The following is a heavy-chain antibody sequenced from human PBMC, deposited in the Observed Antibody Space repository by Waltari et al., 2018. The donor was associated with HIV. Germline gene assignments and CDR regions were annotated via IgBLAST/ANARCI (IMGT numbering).Heavy chain of an antibody. J-gene: IGHJ4*02. CDR3: ARGRRWLQFHGHYYFDY. CDR1: GDSITGNY. CDR2: ISYSGIT. D-gene: IGHD5-12*01. Sequence: ETLSLTCNVSGDSITGNYWNWIRQPPGKEPEWIGYISYSGITNYTPSLKSRVSMSLVSSKSQFSLKLRSVTALDTAVYYCARGRRWLQFHGHYYFDYWGQGILVTVSS. V-gene: IGHV4-59*01.